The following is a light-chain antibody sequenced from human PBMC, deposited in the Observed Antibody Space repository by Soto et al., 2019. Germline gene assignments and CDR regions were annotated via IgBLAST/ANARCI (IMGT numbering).Light chain of an antibody. Sequence: DIQMTQSHSFLSASVGDRVTITCGASQSIGKHLNWYQQKPGKAPKFLIYGASTLQSGVPSRSTGSGSGTDFTLTVNSLQAEDFATYYCQQSYTSPTTFGQGTRLEIK. J-gene: IGKJ5*01. V-gene: IGKV1-39*01. CDR3: QQSYTSPTT. CDR1: QSIGKH. CDR2: GAS.